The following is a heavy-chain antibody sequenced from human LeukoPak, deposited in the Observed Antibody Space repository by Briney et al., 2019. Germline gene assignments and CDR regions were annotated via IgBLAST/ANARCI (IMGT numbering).Heavy chain of an antibody. Sequence: SETLSLICTVSGDSISSSSYYWGWIRQPPGKGLEWIESIYYSGSTYYNPSLKSRVTISVDTSKNQFSLKLSSVTAADTAVYYCARIFWNYRIDYYYMDVWGKGTTVTVSS. CDR3: ARIFWNYRIDYYYMDV. CDR2: IYYSGST. V-gene: IGHV4-39*07. J-gene: IGHJ6*03. CDR1: GDSISSSSYY. D-gene: IGHD1-7*01.